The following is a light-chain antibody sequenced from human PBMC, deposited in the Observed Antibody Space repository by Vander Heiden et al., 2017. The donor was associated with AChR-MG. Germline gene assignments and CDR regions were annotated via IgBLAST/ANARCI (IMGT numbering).Light chain of an antibody. CDR1: QSVSSNY. J-gene: IGKJ4*01. CDR3: QHYGTSPIT. V-gene: IGKV3-20*01. CDR2: GAS. Sequence: DIVLTQSPGTLSLSPGERATLSCRASQSVSSNYLAWYQQKPGQAPRLLIYGASSRATGIPYRFSGGGSGTDFTLSISRLESEDFAVYYCQHYGTSPITFGGGTKVEIK.